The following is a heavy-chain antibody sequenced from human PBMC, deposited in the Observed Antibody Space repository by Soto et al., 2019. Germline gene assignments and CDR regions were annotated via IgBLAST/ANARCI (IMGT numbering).Heavy chain of an antibody. CDR1: GGSISSSSYY. J-gene: IGHJ6*02. V-gene: IGHV4-39*01. Sequence: SETLSLTCTVSGGSISSSSYYWGWIRQPPGKGLEWIGSIYYSGSTYYNPSLKSRVTISVDTSKNQFSLKLSSVTAADTAVYYCARRDYDSSGYYYVSYGMDVWGQGTTVTVS. CDR2: IYYSGST. D-gene: IGHD3-22*01. CDR3: ARRDYDSSGYYYVSYGMDV.